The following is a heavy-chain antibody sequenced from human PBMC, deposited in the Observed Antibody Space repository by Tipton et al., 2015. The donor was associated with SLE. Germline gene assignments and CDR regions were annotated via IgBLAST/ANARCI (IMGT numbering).Heavy chain of an antibody. CDR2: INPYSGGT. CDR3: AREFCQMTCHYDT. V-gene: IGHV1-2*02. CDR1: GYNFNSGNY. Sequence: QSGAEVKKPGASVQVSCKTSGYNFNSGNYIHWVRQAPGQGLEWMGWINPYSGGTSSAQKFQGRVVMTRDTFTSTAYMELSRLTSDDTAVYYCAREFCQMTCHYDTWGQGTLVTVSS. D-gene: IGHD2-21*02. J-gene: IGHJ5*02.